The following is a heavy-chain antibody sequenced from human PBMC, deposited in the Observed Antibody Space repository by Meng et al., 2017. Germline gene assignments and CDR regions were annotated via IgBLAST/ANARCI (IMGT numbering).Heavy chain of an antibody. Sequence: ASVKVSCKASGYTFTGYYMHWVRQAPGQGLEWMGWINPNSGGTNYAQKFQGRVTMTRDTSISTAYMELSRLRSEDTAVYYCARGKKRITMIVVVITTDYYYYGMDVWGQGTTVTVSS. CDR3: ARGKKRITMIVVVITTDYYYYGMDV. J-gene: IGHJ6*02. CDR1: GYTFTGYY. CDR2: INPNSGGT. V-gene: IGHV1-2*02. D-gene: IGHD3-22*01.